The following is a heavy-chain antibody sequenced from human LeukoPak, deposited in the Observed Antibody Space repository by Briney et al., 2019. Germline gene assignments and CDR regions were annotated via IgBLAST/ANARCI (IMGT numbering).Heavy chain of an antibody. V-gene: IGHV1-2*02. CDR1: GHTFTGYY. J-gene: IGHJ4*02. Sequence: ASVEVSCKASGHTFTGYYMHWVRQAPGQGLEWMRWINPNSGGTNYAQKFQGRVTMTRDTSISTAYMELSRLRSDDTAVYYCARDRSSIAVAGTLRGYYFDYWGQGTLVTVSS. CDR2: INPNSGGT. D-gene: IGHD6-19*01. CDR3: ARDRSSIAVAGTLRGYYFDY.